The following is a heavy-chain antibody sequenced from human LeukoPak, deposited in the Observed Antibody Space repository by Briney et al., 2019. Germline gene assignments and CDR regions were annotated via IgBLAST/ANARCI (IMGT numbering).Heavy chain of an antibody. Sequence: SETLPLTCAVYGGSFSGYYWSWIRQPPGKRLEWIGEINHSGSTNYNPSLKSRVTISVDTSKNQFSLKLSSVTAADTAVYYCARWGDGDYKGGNWFDPWGQGTLVTVSS. CDR3: ARWGDGDYKGGNWFDP. V-gene: IGHV4-34*01. J-gene: IGHJ5*02. CDR1: GGSFSGYY. D-gene: IGHD4-17*01. CDR2: INHSGST.